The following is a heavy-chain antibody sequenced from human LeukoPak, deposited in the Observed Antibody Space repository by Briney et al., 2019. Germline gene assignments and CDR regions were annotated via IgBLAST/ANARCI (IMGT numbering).Heavy chain of an antibody. D-gene: IGHD6-13*01. CDR1: GFSFDDYA. CDR2: ISWNNGYI. J-gene: IGHJ4*02. CDR3: AKDMRGYSRVFDY. V-gene: IGHV3-9*01. Sequence: GRSLRLSCAASGFSFDDYAMHWVRQAPGKGLEWVSGISWNNGYIDYVDSVKGRFTISRDSAKNSLYLQMNNLRAEDTALYYCAKDMRGYSRVFDYWGQGTLVTVFS.